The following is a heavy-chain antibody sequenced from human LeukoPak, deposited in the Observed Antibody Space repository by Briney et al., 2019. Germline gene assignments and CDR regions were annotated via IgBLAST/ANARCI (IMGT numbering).Heavy chain of an antibody. CDR1: GYTFTGYY. D-gene: IGHD4-17*01. CDR2: INPNNGVT. CDR3: ARERSDFGDYRHNCFDP. J-gene: IGHJ5*02. V-gene: IGHV1-2*02. Sequence: ASVKVSCKASGYTFTGYYMHRVRQAPGQGLEWMGWINPNNGVTKYAQKFQGRVTMTRDTSVTTAYMDLSRLRSDDTAVYYCARERSDFGDYRHNCFDPWGQGTLVTVSS.